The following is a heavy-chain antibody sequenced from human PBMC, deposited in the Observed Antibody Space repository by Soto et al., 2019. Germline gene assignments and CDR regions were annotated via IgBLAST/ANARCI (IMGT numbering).Heavy chain of an antibody. D-gene: IGHD3-3*01. V-gene: IGHV4-34*01. Sequence: TLSLKCAVYGGTLRGYYWSWIRQPTGKGLEWIGEINHSGSTNYNPSLKSRVTISVDTSKNQFSLKLSSVTAADTAVYYCARGSYYDFWSGYLAPKSVDYWGQGTLVTVSS. J-gene: IGHJ4*02. CDR1: GGTLRGYY. CDR3: ARGSYYDFWSGYLAPKSVDY. CDR2: INHSGST.